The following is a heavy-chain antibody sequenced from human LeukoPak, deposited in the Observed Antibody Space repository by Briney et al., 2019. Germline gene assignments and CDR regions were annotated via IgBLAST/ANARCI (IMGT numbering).Heavy chain of an antibody. V-gene: IGHV1-18*01. CDR2: NSAYNDNT. CDR3: ARVGRTVTTRYFDY. D-gene: IGHD4-17*01. Sequence: ASVKVSCKASGYTFTNYGIIWVRQAPGRGLEWMGWNSAYNDNTNYAQKLQGRVTMTTDTSTSTAYMELRSLRSDDTAVYYCARVGRTVTTRYFDYWGQGTLVTVSS. J-gene: IGHJ4*02. CDR1: GYTFTNYG.